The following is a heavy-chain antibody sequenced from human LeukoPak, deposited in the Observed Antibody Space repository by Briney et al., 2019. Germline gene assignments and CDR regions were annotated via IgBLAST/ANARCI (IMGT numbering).Heavy chain of an antibody. CDR1: GYTLTELS. D-gene: IGHD1-1*01. CDR3: ATVSRGTTGNYYYGMDV. CDR2: FDPEDGET. Sequence: ASVKVSCKVSGYTLTELSMHWVRQAPGKGLEWMRGFDPEDGETIYAQKFQGRVTMTEDTSTDTAYMELSSLRSEDTAVYYCATVSRGTTGNYYYGMDVWGQGTTVTVS. V-gene: IGHV1-24*01. J-gene: IGHJ6*02.